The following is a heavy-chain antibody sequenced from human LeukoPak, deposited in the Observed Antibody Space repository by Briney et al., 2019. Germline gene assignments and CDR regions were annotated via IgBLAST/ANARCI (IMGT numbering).Heavy chain of an antibody. D-gene: IGHD3-10*01. CDR1: GGSISSSSYY. J-gene: IGHJ4*02. CDR3: ARDQSGYYGSGSYHHFDY. CDR2: IYYSGST. V-gene: IGHV4-39*07. Sequence: PSETLSLTCTVSGGSISSSSYYWGWIRQPPGKGLEWIGSIYYSGSTYYNPSLKSRVTISVDTSKNQFSLKLSSVTAADTAVYYCARDQSGYYGSGSYHHFDYWGQGTLVTVSS.